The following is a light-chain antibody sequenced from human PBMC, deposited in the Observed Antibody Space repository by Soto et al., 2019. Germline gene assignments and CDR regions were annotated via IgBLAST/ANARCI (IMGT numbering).Light chain of an antibody. CDR1: QGIRND. V-gene: IGKV1-17*01. J-gene: IGKJ1*01. CDR2: AAS. Sequence: DIQMTQFPSSLSASVGDRVTITCRASQGIRNDLAWCQQKPGKAPKRLIYAASSLQSGVPSRFSGSGSGTEFTLAISSLQPEDFATFYCLQHSTYPLTFGQGTKVEIK. CDR3: LQHSTYPLT.